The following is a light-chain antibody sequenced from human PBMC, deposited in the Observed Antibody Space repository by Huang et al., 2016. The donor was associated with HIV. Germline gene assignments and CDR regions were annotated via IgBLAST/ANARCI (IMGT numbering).Light chain of an antibody. V-gene: IGKV1-39*01. Sequence: DIEMTQSPSSLSASVGDRISITCQASQTISSYLRWYHQKPGKAPQLLIYAASTLGSGAPSRFRGSGAGTDFTLTISGLQPEDFGTYYCLQTYMTPYTFGQGTKLDI. CDR1: QTISSY. CDR2: AAS. CDR3: LQTYMTPYT. J-gene: IGKJ2*01.